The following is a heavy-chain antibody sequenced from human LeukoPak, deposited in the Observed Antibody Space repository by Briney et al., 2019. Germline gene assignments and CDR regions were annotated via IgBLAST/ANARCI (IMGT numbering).Heavy chain of an antibody. CDR3: ALEGPYYDILTGFSGWFDP. D-gene: IGHD3-9*01. V-gene: IGHV4-38-2*02. J-gene: IGHJ5*02. Sequence: SETLSLTCTVSGYSISSGYYWGWIRQPPGKGLEWIGTLYHSGSTYYSPSLKSRVTISVDTSKNQFSLRLSSVTAADTAVYYCALEGPYYDILTGFSGWFDPWGQGTLVTVSS. CDR2: LYHSGST. CDR1: GYSISSGYY.